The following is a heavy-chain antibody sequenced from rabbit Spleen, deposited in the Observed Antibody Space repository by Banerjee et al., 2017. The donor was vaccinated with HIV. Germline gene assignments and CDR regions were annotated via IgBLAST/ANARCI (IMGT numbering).Heavy chain of an antibody. J-gene: IGHJ6*01. Sequence: QEQLEESGGGLVQPGASLTLTCTASGFSFSSSYDMCWVRQAPGKGLEWIACVYTGNGKTYYASWAKGRFTISKTSSTTVTLQMTSLTVADTATYFCARDTGSSFSSYGMDLWGQGTLVTVS. CDR2: VYTGNGKT. D-gene: IGHD8-1*01. V-gene: IGHV1S45*01. CDR3: ARDTGSSFSSYGMDL. CDR1: GFSFSSSYD.